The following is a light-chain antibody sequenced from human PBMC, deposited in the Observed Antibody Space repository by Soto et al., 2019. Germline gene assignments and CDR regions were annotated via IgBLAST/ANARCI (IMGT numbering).Light chain of an antibody. CDR1: SGHSSYA. CDR2: LNSDGSH. J-gene: IGLJ2*01. Sequence: QSVLTQSPSASASLGASVKLTCTLRSGHSSYAIAWHQQQPEKGPRYLMKLNSDGSHSKGGRIPVRFSGSSSGAERYLTISSLQSGDEADYYCQTWGTGIQVFGGGTKLTVL. CDR3: QTWGTGIQV. V-gene: IGLV4-69*01.